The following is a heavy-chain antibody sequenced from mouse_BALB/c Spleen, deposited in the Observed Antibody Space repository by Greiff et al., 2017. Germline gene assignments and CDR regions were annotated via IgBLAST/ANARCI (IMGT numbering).Heavy chain of an antibody. Sequence: EVQVVESGGDLVKPGGSLKLSCAASGFTFSSYGMSWVRQTPDKRLEWVATISSGGSYTYYPDSVKGRFTISRDNAKNTLYLQMSSLKSEDTAMYYCARHGGNYDWYFDVWGAGTTVTVSS. CDR1: GFTFSSYG. CDR2: ISSGGSYT. D-gene: IGHD2-1*01. J-gene: IGHJ1*01. V-gene: IGHV5-6*01. CDR3: ARHGGNYDWYFDV.